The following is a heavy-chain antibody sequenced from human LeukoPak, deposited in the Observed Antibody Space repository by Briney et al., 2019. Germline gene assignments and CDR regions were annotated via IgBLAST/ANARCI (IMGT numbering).Heavy chain of an antibody. V-gene: IGHV3-30*18. D-gene: IGHD6-13*01. J-gene: IGHJ4*02. CDR2: ISFDRSNK. Sequence: GGSLRLSCAASGFTFSTYGMRWVRQAPGKGLEWVAVISFDRSNKFYADSVKGRFTISRDNSKNTLYLQMNSLRPEDTALYYCAKGGGTGYSSSWYSNWGQGTLVTVSS. CDR1: GFTFSTYG. CDR3: AKGGGTGYSSSWYSN.